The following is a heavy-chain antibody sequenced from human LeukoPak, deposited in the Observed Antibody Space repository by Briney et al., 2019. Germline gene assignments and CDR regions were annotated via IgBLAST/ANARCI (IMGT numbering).Heavy chain of an antibody. Sequence: PGGSLRLSCAASGFTFSSYAMHWVRQAPGKGLEWVAVISYDGSNKYYADSVKGRFTISRDNSRNTLYLQMNSLRAEDTAVYYCARGLRRGFDYWGQGTLVTVSS. V-gene: IGHV3-30*14. D-gene: IGHD4-17*01. CDR1: GFTFSSYA. J-gene: IGHJ4*02. CDR3: ARGLRRGFDY. CDR2: ISYDGSNK.